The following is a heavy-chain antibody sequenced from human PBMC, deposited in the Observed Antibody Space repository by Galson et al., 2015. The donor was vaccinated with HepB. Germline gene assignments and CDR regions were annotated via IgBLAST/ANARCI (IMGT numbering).Heavy chain of an antibody. D-gene: IGHD4-23*01. V-gene: IGHV4-28*03. CDR2: IYYSGST. CDR3: ARDQGTTVAPHYDY. Sequence: ETLSLTCAVSGYSISSSNWWGWLRQPPGKGLEWIGYIYYSGSTYYNPSLKSRVTISVDTSKNQFSLKLSSVTAADTAVYYCARDQGTTVAPHYDYWGQGTLVTVSS. J-gene: IGHJ4*02. CDR1: GYSISSSNW.